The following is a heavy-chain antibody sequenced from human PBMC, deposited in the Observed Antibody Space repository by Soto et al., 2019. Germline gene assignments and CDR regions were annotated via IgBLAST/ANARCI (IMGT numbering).Heavy chain of an antibody. CDR2: IYYSGST. CDR1: GGSVSSGSYY. Sequence: QVQLQESGPGLVKPSETLSLTCTVSGGSVSSGSYYWSWIRQPPGKGLEWFGYIYYSGSTNYNPFPQTRVTISVDTSKNQFSLKLSSVTAADTAVYYCSRDVLAYCAGDCYWGNNSFDPWGQGTLLTDSS. J-gene: IGHJ5*02. D-gene: IGHD2-21*02. V-gene: IGHV4-61*01. CDR3: SRDVLAYCAGDCYWGNNSFDP.